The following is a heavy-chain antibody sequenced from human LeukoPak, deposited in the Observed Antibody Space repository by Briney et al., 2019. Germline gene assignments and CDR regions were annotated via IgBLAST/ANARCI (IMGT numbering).Heavy chain of an antibody. CDR3: ARDLYITGTTSHFDY. V-gene: IGHV3-33*01. CDR1: GFTFSSYG. D-gene: IGHD1-7*01. Sequence: GGSLRLSCAASGFTFSSYGMHWVRQAPGKGLEWVAVIWYDGSNKYYADSVKGRFTISGDNSKNTLYLQMNSLRAEDTAVYYCARDLYITGTTSHFDYWGQGTLVTVSS. J-gene: IGHJ4*02. CDR2: IWYDGSNK.